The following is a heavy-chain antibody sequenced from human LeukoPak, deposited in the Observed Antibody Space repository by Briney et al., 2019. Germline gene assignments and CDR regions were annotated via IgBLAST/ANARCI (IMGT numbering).Heavy chain of an antibody. Sequence: GGSLRLSCAASGFTFSSYAMSWVRQAPGKGLEWVSAISGSGGSTYYADSVKGRFTISRDNAKNSLYLQMNSLRAEDTAVYYCARDWPTIAAAGTIPEYFQHWGQGTLVTVSS. CDR1: GFTFSSYA. CDR3: ARDWPTIAAAGTIPEYFQH. CDR2: ISGSGGST. V-gene: IGHV3-23*01. D-gene: IGHD6-13*01. J-gene: IGHJ1*01.